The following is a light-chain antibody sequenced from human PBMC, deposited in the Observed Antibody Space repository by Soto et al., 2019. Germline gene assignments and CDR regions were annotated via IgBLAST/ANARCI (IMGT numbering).Light chain of an antibody. J-gene: IGKJ2*01. V-gene: IGKV3-15*01. CDR3: QQYNNWPYT. CDR2: GAY. Sequence: EIVMTHSPATLSVSPGERATLSCRASQSVSSNLAWYQQKPGQAPRLLISGAYTRATDIPARFSGSGSGTEFTLTISSLQSEDFAVYYCQQYNNWPYTFGQGTKLEIK. CDR1: QSVSSN.